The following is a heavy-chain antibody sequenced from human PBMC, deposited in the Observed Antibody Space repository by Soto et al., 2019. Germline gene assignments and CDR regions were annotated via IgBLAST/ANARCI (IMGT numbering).Heavy chain of an antibody. CDR2: ISGIGGST. V-gene: IGHV3-23*01. Sequence: EVQLLESGGGLVQPGGSLRLSCAASGFTFSTYGMTWVRQAPGKGLEWVSGISGIGGSTYYADSVKVRFTISRDNSENTLYMQMSSLRPEDTAAYYCAKDRGPRYFYYGMDVWGQGTTVTVSS. J-gene: IGHJ6*02. CDR1: GFTFSTYG. CDR3: AKDRGPRYFYYGMDV.